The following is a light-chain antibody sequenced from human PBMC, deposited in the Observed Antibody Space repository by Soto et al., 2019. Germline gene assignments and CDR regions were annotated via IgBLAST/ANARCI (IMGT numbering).Light chain of an antibody. CDR3: QVWDSSSDHCV. CDR1: NIGSKS. CDR2: DDT. Sequence: SNELAQPPSVSVAPRQTARITCGGNNIGSKSVHWYQQKPGQAPVLVVCDDTDRPSGIPERFSGSNSGNTATLTISRVEAGDEADYYCQVWDSSSDHCVFGTGTKVTVL. J-gene: IGLJ1*01. V-gene: IGLV3-21*02.